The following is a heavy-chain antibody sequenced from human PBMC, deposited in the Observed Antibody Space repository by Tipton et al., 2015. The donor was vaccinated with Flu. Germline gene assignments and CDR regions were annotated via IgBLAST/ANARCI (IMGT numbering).Heavy chain of an antibody. Sequence: QMQLVQSGAGVKKPGASLKASCKASGYTFTSYDINWVRQATGQGLEWMGWMSPNSGNTGYAQKFQDRVTMTRDTSISTAYMELSSLRSEDTAVYYCARSPPNGDVDYWGQGALVTVSS. CDR3: ARSPPNGDVDY. CDR1: GYTFTSYD. J-gene: IGHJ4*02. CDR2: MSPNSGNT. D-gene: IGHD4-17*01. V-gene: IGHV1-8*01.